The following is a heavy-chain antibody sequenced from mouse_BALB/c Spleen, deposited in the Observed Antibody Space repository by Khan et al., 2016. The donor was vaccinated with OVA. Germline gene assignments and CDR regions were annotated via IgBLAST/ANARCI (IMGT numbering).Heavy chain of an antibody. V-gene: IGHV3-2*02. CDR2: ISYSGST. CDR3: ARTARIKY. CDR1: GYSITSGYG. D-gene: IGHD1-2*01. Sequence: EVQLVESGPGLVKPSQSLSLTCTVTGYSITSGYGWNWIRQFPGNKLEWMGYISYSGSTNYNPSLKSQISITRDISKNQFFLQLNSVTTEDTATYYCARTARIKYWGQGTTLTVSS. J-gene: IGHJ2*01.